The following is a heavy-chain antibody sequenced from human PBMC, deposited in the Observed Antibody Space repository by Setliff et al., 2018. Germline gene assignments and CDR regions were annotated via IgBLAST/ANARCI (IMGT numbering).Heavy chain of an antibody. Sequence: TLSLTCTVSGGSISSGSYYWSWIRQPAGKGLEWIGRIYTSGSTNYNPSLKSRVTISVDTSKNQFSLKLSSVTAADTAVYYCARGSGYCSGGSCYRYYFDYWGQGTLVTVPQ. CDR2: IYTSGST. V-gene: IGHV4-61*02. CDR3: ARGSGYCSGGSCYRYYFDY. CDR1: GGSISSGSYY. D-gene: IGHD2-15*01. J-gene: IGHJ4*02.